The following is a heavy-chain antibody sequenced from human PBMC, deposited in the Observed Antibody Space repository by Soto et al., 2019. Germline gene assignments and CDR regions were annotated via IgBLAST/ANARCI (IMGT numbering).Heavy chain of an antibody. CDR3: AKDFSWGQSVY. J-gene: IGHJ4*02. V-gene: IGHV3-74*01. Sequence: GSLRLSCAASGFTFSSYWMHWVRQDPGMGLVWVATINTDGTTTQYADSVKGRFTVSRDNARNTLFLQMNGLRAEDTALYYCAKDFSWGQSVYWGQGT. CDR1: GFTFSSYW. CDR2: INTDGTTT. D-gene: IGHD3-16*01.